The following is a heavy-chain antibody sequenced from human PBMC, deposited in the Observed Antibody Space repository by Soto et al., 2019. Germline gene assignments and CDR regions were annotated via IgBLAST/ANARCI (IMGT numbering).Heavy chain of an antibody. Sequence: LRLSCAASGFTFSSYAMSWVRQAPGKGLEWVSAISGSGGSTYYADSVKGRFTISRDNSNNILYLQMNSLRAEGTAVYYCARIGTWALNFDYWGQGTLVTVSS. CDR3: ARIGTWALNFDY. D-gene: IGHD7-27*01. CDR2: ISGSGGST. J-gene: IGHJ4*02. CDR1: GFTFSSYA. V-gene: IGHV3-23*01.